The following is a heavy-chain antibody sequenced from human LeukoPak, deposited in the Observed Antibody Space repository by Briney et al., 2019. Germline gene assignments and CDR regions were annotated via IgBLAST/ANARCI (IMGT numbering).Heavy chain of an antibody. CDR2: INHSGST. Sequence: WETLSLTCTVSGESISGYYWSWIRQPPGKGLEWIGEINHSGSTNYNPSLKSRVTISVDTSKNQFSLKLSSVTAADTAVYYCAKPYGVVIGDAFDIWGQGTMVTVSS. D-gene: IGHD3-22*01. V-gene: IGHV4-34*01. CDR3: AKPYGVVIGDAFDI. CDR1: GESISGYY. J-gene: IGHJ3*02.